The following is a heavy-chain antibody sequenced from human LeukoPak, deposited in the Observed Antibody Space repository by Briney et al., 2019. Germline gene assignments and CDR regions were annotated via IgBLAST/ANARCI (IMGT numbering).Heavy chain of an antibody. CDR3: ARAVSGRFDY. J-gene: IGHJ4*02. Sequence: PSETLSLTCTVSGGSMSPYHWSWIRQPPGKGLEWAGYIYYSGSTNYNPSLKSRVTISVDTSKNQFSLKLSSVTAADTAMYYCARAVSGRFDYWGQGTLVTVSS. CDR2: IYYSGST. D-gene: IGHD6-19*01. V-gene: IGHV4-59*08. CDR1: GGSMSPYH.